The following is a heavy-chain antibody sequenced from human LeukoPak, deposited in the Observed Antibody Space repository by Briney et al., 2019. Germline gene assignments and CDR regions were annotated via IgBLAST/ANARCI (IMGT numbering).Heavy chain of an antibody. CDR2: ISGSGGST. Sequence: GGSLRLSCAASGFTFSSYAMSWVRQAPGKGLEWVSAISGSGGSTYYADSVKGRFTISRDNSKNTLYLQMNSLRAEDTAVYYCAKSGIAVAGLGNYFDYWGQGTLVTVSS. CDR1: GFTFSSYA. D-gene: IGHD6-19*01. V-gene: IGHV3-23*01. J-gene: IGHJ4*02. CDR3: AKSGIAVAGLGNYFDY.